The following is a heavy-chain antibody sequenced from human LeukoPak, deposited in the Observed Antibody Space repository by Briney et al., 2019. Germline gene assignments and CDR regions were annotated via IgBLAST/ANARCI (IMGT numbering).Heavy chain of an antibody. CDR2: IRAYNDDT. CDR1: GYTFTSYG. Sequence: GASVKVSCKASGYTFTSYGINWVRQAPGQGPEWLGWIRAYNDDTNYAPKFQGRVIMTTDTSTNTAYMELRSLRSDDTAVYYCARDPLEYFDSSNHGHWGQGTLLTVSS. CDR3: ARDPLEYFDSSNHGH. J-gene: IGHJ4*02. D-gene: IGHD3-22*01. V-gene: IGHV1-18*01.